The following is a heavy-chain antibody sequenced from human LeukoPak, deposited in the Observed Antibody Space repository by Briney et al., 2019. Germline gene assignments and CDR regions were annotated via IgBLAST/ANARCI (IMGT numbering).Heavy chain of an antibody. CDR1: GGSISSSSYY. Sequence: SETLSLTCTVSGGSISSSSYYWGWIRQPPGKGLEWIGSIYYSGSTYYNPSLKSRVTISVDTSKNQFSLKLSSVTAADTAVYYCARVSDNDYGENLDYWGQGTLVTVSS. CDR2: IYYSGST. J-gene: IGHJ4*02. CDR3: ARVSDNDYGENLDY. V-gene: IGHV4-39*01. D-gene: IGHD4-17*01.